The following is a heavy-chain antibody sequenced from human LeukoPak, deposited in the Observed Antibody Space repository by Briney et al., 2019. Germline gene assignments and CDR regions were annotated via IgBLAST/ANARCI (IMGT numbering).Heavy chain of an antibody. D-gene: IGHD5-18*01. V-gene: IGHV1-69*06. J-gene: IGHJ6*03. Sequence: SVTVSCKASGGTFSSYAISWVRQAPGQGLEWMGGIIPIFGTANYAQKFQGRVTITADKSTSTAYMELSSLRSEDTAVYYCARTTEGGYSYGYFYYYYMDVWGKGTTVTISS. CDR3: ARTTEGGYSYGYFYYYYMDV. CDR1: GGTFSSYA. CDR2: IIPIFGTA.